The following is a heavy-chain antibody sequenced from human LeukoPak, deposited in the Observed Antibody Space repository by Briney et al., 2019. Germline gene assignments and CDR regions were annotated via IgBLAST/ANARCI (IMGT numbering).Heavy chain of an antibody. CDR1: GVTFSSYV. J-gene: IGHJ4*02. Sequence: PGGSLRLSCEASGVTFSSYVMSWVRQAPGKGPEWVSGISGSGGGTYYADSVKGRFAISRDNSKNTLYLQMNSLRAEDTAVYYCTLLHYYDSSGGDWGQGTLVTVSS. CDR2: ISGSGGGT. CDR3: TLLHYYDSSGGD. D-gene: IGHD3-22*01. V-gene: IGHV3-23*01.